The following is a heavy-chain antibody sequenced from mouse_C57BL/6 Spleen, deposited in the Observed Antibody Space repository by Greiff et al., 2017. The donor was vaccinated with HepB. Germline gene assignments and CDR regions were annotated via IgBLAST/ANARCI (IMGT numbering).Heavy chain of an antibody. D-gene: IGHD2-1*01. CDR3: ARGGKDYAMDY. CDR2: IYPGSGNT. V-gene: IGHV1-66*01. J-gene: IGHJ4*01. Sequence: QVQLKEPGPELVKPGASVKISCKASGYSFTSYYIHWVKQRPGQGLEWIGWIYPGSGNTKYNEKFKGKATLTADTSSSTAYMQLSSLTSEDSAVYYSARGGKDYAMDYWGQGTSVTVSS. CDR1: GYSFTSYY.